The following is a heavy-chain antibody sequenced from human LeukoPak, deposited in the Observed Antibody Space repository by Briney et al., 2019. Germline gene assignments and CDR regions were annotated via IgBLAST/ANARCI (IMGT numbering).Heavy chain of an antibody. D-gene: IGHD1-14*01. V-gene: IGHV3-30*02. CDR1: GFTFSSYG. CDR3: ARDDGSTGLNAFDV. Sequence: GGSLRLSCAASGFTFSSYGMHWVRQAPGKGLEWVAFIRYDGSNKYYADSVKGRFTISRDNSKNTLYLQMNSLRADDTAVYYCARDDGSTGLNAFDVWGQGTMVTVSS. CDR2: IRYDGSNK. J-gene: IGHJ3*01.